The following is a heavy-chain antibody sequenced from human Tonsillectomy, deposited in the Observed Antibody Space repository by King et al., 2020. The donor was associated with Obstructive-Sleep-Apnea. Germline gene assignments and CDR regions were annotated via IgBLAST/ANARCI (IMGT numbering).Heavy chain of an antibody. D-gene: IGHD5-12*01. V-gene: IGHV2-5*02. CDR2: IYWDDDK. J-gene: IGHJ6*02. CDR3: AHTPPPTATIYDYGMDV. CDR1: GFSLRTSGVG. Sequence: ITLKESGPTLVKPTQTLTLTCTFSGFSLRTSGVGVGWILQPPGKALEWLALIYWDDDKRYSPFLKSRLTITKDTSKNQVVLTMTNVDPVDTATYFCAHTPPPTATIYDYGMDVWGQGTTVTVSS.